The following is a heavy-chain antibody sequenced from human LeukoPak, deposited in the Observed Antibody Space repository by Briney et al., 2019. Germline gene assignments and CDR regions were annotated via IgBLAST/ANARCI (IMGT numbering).Heavy chain of an antibody. D-gene: IGHD6-13*01. CDR2: IYSGGST. CDR3: ASHSSSWYGFDH. CDR1: EFTVSSNY. V-gene: IGHV3-66*04. J-gene: IGHJ4*02. Sequence: GGSLRLSCAASEFTVSSNYMSWVRQAPGKGLEWVSVIYSGGSTYNADSVKGRFTISRDNSKNTLYLQMNSLRAEDTAVYYCASHSSSWYGFDHWGQGTLVTVSS.